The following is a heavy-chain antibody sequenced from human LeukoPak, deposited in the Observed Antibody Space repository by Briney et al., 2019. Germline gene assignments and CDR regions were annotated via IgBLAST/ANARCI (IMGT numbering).Heavy chain of an antibody. CDR2: IYYSGST. D-gene: IGHD4-11*01. CDR1: GGSISSGDYY. Sequence: SQTLSLTCTVSGGSISSGDYYWSWIRQPPGKGLEWIGYIYYSGSTYYNPSLKSRVTISVDTSKNQFSLNLDSVTAADTALYFCARESDYSHPNYFDPWGQGTLVTVSS. V-gene: IGHV4-30-4*08. CDR3: ARESDYSHPNYFDP. J-gene: IGHJ5*02.